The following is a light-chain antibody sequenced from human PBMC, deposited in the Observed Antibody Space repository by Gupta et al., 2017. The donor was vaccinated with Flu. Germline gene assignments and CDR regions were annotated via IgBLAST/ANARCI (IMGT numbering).Light chain of an antibody. Sequence: EILLTQSPGTLSLSPGERATLSCWASHDLRSNYLAWYQHRPGQAPRLLIYDASTRDSGIPDRFSGSGSGTNFTLTISSREPEDFAVYYCQQEDCSQVTFGHGTKVDVK. CDR3: QQEDCSQVT. CDR2: DAS. CDR1: HDLRSNY. J-gene: IGKJ3*01. V-gene: IGKV3-20*01.